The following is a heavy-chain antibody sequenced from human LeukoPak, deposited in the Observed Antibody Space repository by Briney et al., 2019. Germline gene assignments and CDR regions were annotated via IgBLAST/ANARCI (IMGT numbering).Heavy chain of an antibody. CDR3: ARVAYTSGWSTFDY. CDR1: GFTFSSYA. D-gene: IGHD6-19*01. V-gene: IGHV3-64*02. CDR2: ISSNGVST. Sequence: GGSLRLSCAASGFTFSSYAVHWVRQAPGKGLEYVSAISSNGVSTYYADSVKGRFTISRDNSKNTLYLQMGRLRAEDMAVYYCARVAYTSGWSTFDYWGQGTLVTVSS. J-gene: IGHJ4*02.